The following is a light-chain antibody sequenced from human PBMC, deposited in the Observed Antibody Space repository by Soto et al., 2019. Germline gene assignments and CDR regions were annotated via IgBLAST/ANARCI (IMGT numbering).Light chain of an antibody. J-gene: IGLJ1*01. CDR3: QVWDSSSDHV. CDR1: NIGSKS. Sequence: SYELTQPPSVSVAPGQTARITCGGNNIGSKSVHWYQQKPGQAPVLVVYDDRDRPSGIPERFSGSNSGNTATLTISRVEAGDEADYYCQVWDSSSDHVFGTGTKVTVL. CDR2: DDR. V-gene: IGLV3-21*02.